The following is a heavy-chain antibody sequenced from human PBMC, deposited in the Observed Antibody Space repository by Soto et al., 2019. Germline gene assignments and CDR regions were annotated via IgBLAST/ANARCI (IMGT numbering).Heavy chain of an antibody. Sequence: GGSLRLSCAASGFTFSSYAMHWVRQAPGKGLEYVSAISSNGGSTYYANSVKGRFTISRDNSKNTLYLQMGSLRAEDMAVYYCARAYQYCSGGSCYSVYFDDWGQGSLVTVSS. V-gene: IGHV3-64*01. CDR2: ISSNGGST. J-gene: IGHJ4*02. CDR1: GFTFSSYA. CDR3: ARAYQYCSGGSCYSVYFDD. D-gene: IGHD2-15*01.